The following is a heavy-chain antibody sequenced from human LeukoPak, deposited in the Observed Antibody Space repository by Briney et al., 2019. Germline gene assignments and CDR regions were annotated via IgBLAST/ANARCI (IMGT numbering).Heavy chain of an antibody. D-gene: IGHD6-19*01. Sequence: GASVKVSCKAAGYTVTGYYMHWRRQSPGQGLEWRGWISVYNGNTNYAQQKLQGRVTITTDTSTSTAYMELRSLRSDDTAVYYRARDLKRGYSSGRYSWGTGSSNDYWGQGTLVTVSS. J-gene: IGHJ4*02. CDR3: ARDLKRGYSSGRYSWGTGSSNDY. CDR2: ISVYNGNT. V-gene: IGHV1-18*04. CDR1: GYTVTGYY.